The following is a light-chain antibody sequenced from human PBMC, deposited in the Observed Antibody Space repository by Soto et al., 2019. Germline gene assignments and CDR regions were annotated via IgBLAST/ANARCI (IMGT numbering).Light chain of an antibody. Sequence: DIQMTQSPSSLSASVGDRVTITCRASQSISSYLNWYQQKPGKAPNLLIYDASSLQSGVPSRFSGIGSGTEFTLTISSLQPDDFATYSCQQYNSHWTFGQGTKVDIK. CDR1: QSISSY. J-gene: IGKJ1*01. V-gene: IGKV1-5*01. CDR2: DAS. CDR3: QQYNSHWT.